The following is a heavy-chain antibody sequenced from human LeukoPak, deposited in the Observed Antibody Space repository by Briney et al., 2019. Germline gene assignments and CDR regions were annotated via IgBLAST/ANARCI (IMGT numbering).Heavy chain of an antibody. CDR1: GFTFSSYW. D-gene: IGHD5-12*01. Sequence: PGGSLRLSCAASGFTFSSYWMSWVRQAPGKGLEWVANIKQDGSEKYYVDSVKGRFTISRDNAKNSLYLQMNSLRAEDTAVYYCARDRGYSGYDPEGFDYWGQRTLVTVSS. V-gene: IGHV3-7*01. J-gene: IGHJ4*02. CDR3: ARDRGYSGYDPEGFDY. CDR2: IKQDGSEK.